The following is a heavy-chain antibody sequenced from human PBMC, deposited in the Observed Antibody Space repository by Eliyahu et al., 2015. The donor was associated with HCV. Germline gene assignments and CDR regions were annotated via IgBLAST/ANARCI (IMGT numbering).Heavy chain of an antibody. V-gene: IGHV3-30*02. D-gene: IGHD1-7*01. CDR3: AKADGELLPLDF. J-gene: IGHJ4*02. CDR2: IRYDGSNE. CDR1: GFTFSIYG. Sequence: QVQLVXSGGGVVQPGGSLRLSCXASGFTFSIYGMHWVRQAPGKGLEWLAFIRYDGSNENYVESVRGRFSISRDNSQNTLYLQMHSLRVEDTALYFCAKADGELLPLDFGGRGTLVTVSS.